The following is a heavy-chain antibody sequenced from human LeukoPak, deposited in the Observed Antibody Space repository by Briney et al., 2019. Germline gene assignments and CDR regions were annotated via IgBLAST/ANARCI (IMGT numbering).Heavy chain of an antibody. V-gene: IGHV3-66*02. CDR1: GFTVSSNY. D-gene: IGHD1-26*01. J-gene: IGHJ4*02. CDR3: ARESLGGSSFDY. Sequence: PGRSLRLSCAASGFTVSSNYMSWVRQAPGKGLEWVSVIYSGGSTYYADSVKGRFTISRDNSKNTLYLQMNSLRAEDTAVYYCARESLGGSSFDYWGQGTLVTVSS. CDR2: IYSGGST.